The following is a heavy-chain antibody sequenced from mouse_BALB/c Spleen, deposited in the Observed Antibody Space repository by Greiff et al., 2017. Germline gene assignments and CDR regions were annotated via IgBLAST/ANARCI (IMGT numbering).Heavy chain of an antibody. V-gene: IGHV1-82*01. CDR2: IYPGDGDT. J-gene: IGHJ4*01. CDR1: GYAFSSSW. Sequence: QVQLKQSGPELVKPGASVKISCKASGYAFSSSWLNWVKQRPGQGLEWIGRIYPGDGDTNYNGKFKGKATLTADKSSSTAYMQLSSLTSVDSAVYFCARLDDAMDYWGQGTSVTVSS. CDR3: ARLDDAMDY.